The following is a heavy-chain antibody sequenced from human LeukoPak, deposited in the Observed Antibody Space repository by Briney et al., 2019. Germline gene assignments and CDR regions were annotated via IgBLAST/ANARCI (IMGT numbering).Heavy chain of an antibody. D-gene: IGHD6-19*01. CDR1: GGSFSGYY. CDR3: ARLIAVAGAQFDY. CDR2: INHSGST. Sequence: PSETLSLTCAVYGGSFSGYYWSWIRQPPGKGLEWIGEINHSGSTNYNPSLKSRVTISVDTSKNQFSLKLSSVTAADTAVYYCARLIAVAGAQFDYWGQGTLVTVSS. V-gene: IGHV4-34*01. J-gene: IGHJ4*02.